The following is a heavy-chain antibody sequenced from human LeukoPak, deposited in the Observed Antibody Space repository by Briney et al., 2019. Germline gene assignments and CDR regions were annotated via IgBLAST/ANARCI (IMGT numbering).Heavy chain of an antibody. D-gene: IGHD6-13*01. V-gene: IGHV3-74*01. J-gene: IGHJ4*02. CDR1: GFTFSSYW. CDR2: INDDGSIT. CDR3: ARDFMTAAGIH. Sequence: GGSLILSCAASGFTFSSYWMHWVRQAPGKGLVWVSRINDDGSITDYADSVKGRFTISRDNAKNTLYLQVNSLRAEDTAVYYCARDFMTAAGIHWGQGTLVTVSS.